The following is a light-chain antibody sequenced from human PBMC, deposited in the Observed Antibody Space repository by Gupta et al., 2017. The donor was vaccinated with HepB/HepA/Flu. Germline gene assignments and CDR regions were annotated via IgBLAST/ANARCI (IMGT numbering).Light chain of an antibody. J-gene: IGLJ1*01. CDR3: SSYTGNSIFYV. Sequence: QSALTQPASVSGSPGQSITISCTGTSDDVGGYNYVSWYQQHPGKAPKVLIFTVSDRPSGVSTRFSGSKPGNTASLTISGLQAEDEADYFCSSYTGNSIFYVFGTGTKVTVL. CDR2: TVS. CDR1: SDDVGGYNY. V-gene: IGLV2-14*03.